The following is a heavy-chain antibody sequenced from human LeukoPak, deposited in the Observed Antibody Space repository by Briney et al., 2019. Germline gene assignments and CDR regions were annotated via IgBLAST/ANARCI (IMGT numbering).Heavy chain of an antibody. CDR3: ARNAYNYGGFDY. D-gene: IGHD5-24*01. J-gene: IGHJ4*02. Sequence: GRSLRLSCTLSGFTFTIYGMVWVRHAPGKGLGWGVVLWYDGSNENYADSVKGRFTIPRNNSKSTLFLQMKRLRAENTAVYYSARNAYNYGGFDYWGLGTPVTVSS. CDR1: GFTFTIYG. V-gene: IGHV3-33*01. CDR2: LWYDGSNE.